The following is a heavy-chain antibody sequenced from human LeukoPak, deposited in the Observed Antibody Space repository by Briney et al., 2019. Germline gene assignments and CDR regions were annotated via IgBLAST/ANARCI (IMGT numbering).Heavy chain of an antibody. J-gene: IGHJ5*02. Sequence: GGSLRLSCATSGFTFSNAWMNWVRQAPGKGLEWVGRIRSNSDGGTIDYAAPVKGRFTPSRDDSKTTLYLQMNSLQTEDTAVYYCATDFYDSTWGQGTLVTVSS. CDR3: ATDFYDST. CDR1: GFTFSNAW. V-gene: IGHV3-15*07. D-gene: IGHD3-22*01. CDR2: IRSNSDGGTI.